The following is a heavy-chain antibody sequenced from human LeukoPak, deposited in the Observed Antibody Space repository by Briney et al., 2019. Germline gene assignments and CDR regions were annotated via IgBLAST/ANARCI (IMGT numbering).Heavy chain of an antibody. CDR3: ATCAFYPGLDV. J-gene: IGHJ6*02. Sequence: GGSLRLSCAASGFTIDAYAMHWVRQPPGKGLEWVSLINADGGRTYYADFVMGRFTIYRDNTKNSLYLQMNSLRTEYTALYYCATCAFYPGLDVWGQGTMVTVSS. CDR2: INADGGRT. V-gene: IGHV3-43*02. CDR1: GFTIDAYA. D-gene: IGHD2/OR15-2a*01.